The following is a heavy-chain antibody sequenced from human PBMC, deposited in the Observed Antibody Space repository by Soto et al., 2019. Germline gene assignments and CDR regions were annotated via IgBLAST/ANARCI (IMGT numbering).Heavy chain of an antibody. D-gene: IGHD3-22*01. CDR3: AKARFHYDSSGYLIDY. J-gene: IGHJ4*02. Sequence: GGSLRLSCAASGFTFSNYAMSWVRQAPGKGLEWVSTLSGSGGSTYYADSVKGRFTISRDNSKNTLYLQMNSLRAEDTAVYYCAKARFHYDSSGYLIDYWGQGTLVTVSS. CDR2: LSGSGGST. V-gene: IGHV3-23*01. CDR1: GFTFSNYA.